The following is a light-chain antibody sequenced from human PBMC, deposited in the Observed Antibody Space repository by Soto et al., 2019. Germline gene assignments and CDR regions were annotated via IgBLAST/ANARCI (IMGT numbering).Light chain of an antibody. Sequence: DNPLTQSPSFLSASVGDRVTIACRASQGITNYLAWYQQKPGKAPELLIHSASTLEVGVPARFSGSGSGTEFTLTISGLQPEDVATYYCQQVNSVPFTFGHGTKVDIK. V-gene: IGKV1-9*01. J-gene: IGKJ3*01. CDR2: SAS. CDR1: QGITNY. CDR3: QQVNSVPFT.